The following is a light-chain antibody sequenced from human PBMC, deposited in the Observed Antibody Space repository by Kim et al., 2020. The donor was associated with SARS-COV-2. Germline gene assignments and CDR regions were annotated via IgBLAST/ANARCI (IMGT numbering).Light chain of an antibody. CDR1: QDISHS. Sequence: ASVGDRVTITCQASQDISHSLNWYQQKPGTAPNLLIYDGSSLETGVPSRFSGGGSGTDFTLTISSLQPEDFATYFCQQDGNLPFTFGPGTKVDIK. CDR2: DGS. CDR3: QQDGNLPFT. V-gene: IGKV1-33*01. J-gene: IGKJ3*01.